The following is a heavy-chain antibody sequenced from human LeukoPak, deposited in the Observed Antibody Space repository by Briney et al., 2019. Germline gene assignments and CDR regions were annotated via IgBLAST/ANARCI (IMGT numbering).Heavy chain of an antibody. CDR3: ARFGPLGSRDFDY. J-gene: IGHJ4*02. D-gene: IGHD6-13*01. V-gene: IGHV4-59*01. CDR2: IYYSGST. CDR1: GGSISSYY. Sequence: PSETLSLTCTVSGGSISSYYWSWIRQPPGKGLEWIGYIYYSGSTNYNPSLKSRVTISVDTSKNQFSLKLSSVTAADTAVYYCARFGPLGSRDFDYWGQGTLVTVSS.